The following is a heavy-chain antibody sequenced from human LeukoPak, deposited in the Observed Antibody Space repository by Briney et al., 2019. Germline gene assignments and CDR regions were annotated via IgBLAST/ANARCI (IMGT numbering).Heavy chain of an antibody. CDR3: ARAGPTVGYGMDV. J-gene: IGHJ6*02. D-gene: IGHD1-14*01. CDR2: ISYDGSNK. CDR1: GFTFSSYG. V-gene: IGHV3-30*03. Sequence: PGRSLRLSCAASGFTFSSYGMHWVRQAPGKGLEWVAVISYDGSNKYYADSVKGRFTISRENAKNSLYLQLNSLRAGDTAVYYCARAGPTVGYGMDVWGQGTTVTVSS.